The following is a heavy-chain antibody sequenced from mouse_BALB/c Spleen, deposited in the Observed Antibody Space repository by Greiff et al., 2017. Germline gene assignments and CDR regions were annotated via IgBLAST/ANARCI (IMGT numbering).Heavy chain of an antibody. Sequence: DVQLVESGGGLVQPGGSLRLSCATSGFTFTDYYMSWVRQPPGKALEWLGFIRNKANGYTTEYSASVKGRFTISRDNSQSILYLQMNTLRAEDSATYYCARGGYGNYEIYLFAYWGQGTLVTVSA. J-gene: IGHJ3*01. V-gene: IGHV7-3*02. CDR3: ARGGYGNYEIYLFAY. D-gene: IGHD2-10*02. CDR1: GFTFTDYY. CDR2: IRNKANGYTT.